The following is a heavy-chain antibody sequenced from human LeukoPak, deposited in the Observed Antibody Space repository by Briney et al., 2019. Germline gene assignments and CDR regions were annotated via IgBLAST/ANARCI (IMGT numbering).Heavy chain of an antibody. CDR2: IFYNVVA. CDR1: SGSLINYY. V-gene: IGHV4-59*08. J-gene: IGHJ4*02. D-gene: IGHD2-21*02. Sequence: PSETLSLTCTVSSGSLINYYWSWIRQPPGQGLEWIGYIFYNVVAYYNPSLKTRVTISVDTSNNHFSLNLNSVTAADTAVYFCARHDNVPVIRRGFDFWGQGTLVTVSS. CDR3: ARHDNVPVIRRGFDF.